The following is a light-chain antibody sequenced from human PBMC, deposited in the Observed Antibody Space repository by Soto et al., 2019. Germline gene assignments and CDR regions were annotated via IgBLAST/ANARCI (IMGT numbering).Light chain of an antibody. CDR3: QQYNSYST. CDR2: DAS. Sequence: QITMYPSTLSASVADRVTITCRASQSISSWLAWYQQKPGRAPKLLIYDASSLESGVPSRFSGSGSGTEFTLTISSLQPDDFATYYCQQYNSYSTFGQGTKVDI. J-gene: IGKJ1*01. CDR1: QSISSW. V-gene: IGKV1-5*01.